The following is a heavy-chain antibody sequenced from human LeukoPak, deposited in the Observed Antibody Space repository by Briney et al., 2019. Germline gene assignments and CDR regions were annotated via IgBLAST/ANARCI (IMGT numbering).Heavy chain of an antibody. V-gene: IGHV1-69*13. CDR1: GGTFSSYA. CDR3: AREMDIVATTELNAFDI. CDR2: IIPIFGTA. D-gene: IGHD5-12*01. Sequence: GASVKVSCKASGGTFSSYAISWVRQAPGQGLEWMGGIIPIFGTANYAQKFQGRVTITADESTSTAYMELSSLRSEDTAVYYCAREMDIVATTELNAFDIWGQGTMVTVSS. J-gene: IGHJ3*02.